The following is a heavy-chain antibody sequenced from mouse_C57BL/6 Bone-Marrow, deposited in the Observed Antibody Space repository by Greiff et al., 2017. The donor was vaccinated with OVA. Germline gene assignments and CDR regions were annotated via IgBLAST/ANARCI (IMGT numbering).Heavy chain of an antibody. CDR1: GYTFTDYY. V-gene: IGHV1-19*01. CDR3: ARRPYYYGSSSYAMDY. D-gene: IGHD1-1*01. J-gene: IGHJ4*01. Sequence: VQLQQSGPVLVKPGASVKMSCKASGYTFTDYYMNWVKQSHGKSLEWIGVINPYNGGTSYNQKFKGKATLTVDKSSSTAYMELNSLTSEDSAVYYCARRPYYYGSSSYAMDYWGQGTSVTVSS. CDR2: INPYNGGT.